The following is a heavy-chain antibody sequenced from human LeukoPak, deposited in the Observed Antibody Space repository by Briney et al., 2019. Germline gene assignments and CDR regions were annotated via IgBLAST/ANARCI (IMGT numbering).Heavy chain of an antibody. CDR1: GDSVSSNNAA. Sequence: SQTLSLTCAISGDSVSSNNAAWHWIRQSPSRGLEWLGRTYYRSKWYYDYAVSLKSRVTINPDTSKNHFPLQLNSVAPEDTAVYFCAREDRLSFDIWGQGTTVTVSS. J-gene: IGHJ3*02. CDR3: AREDRLSFDI. CDR2: TYYRSKWYY. V-gene: IGHV6-1*01. D-gene: IGHD5-12*01.